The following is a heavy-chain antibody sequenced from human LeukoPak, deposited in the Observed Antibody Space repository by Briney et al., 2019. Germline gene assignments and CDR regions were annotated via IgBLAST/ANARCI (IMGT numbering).Heavy chain of an antibody. CDR1: GYTLTELS. V-gene: IGHV1-24*01. CDR2: FDPEDGET. CDR3: AITISVAGSFDY. J-gene: IGHJ4*02. D-gene: IGHD6-19*01. Sequence: ASVKVSCKVSGYTLTELSIHWVRQAPGKGLEWMGDFDPEDGETIYAQKFQGRVTMTEDTSTDTAYMELSSLRSEDTAVYYCAITISVAGSFDYWGQGTLVTVSS.